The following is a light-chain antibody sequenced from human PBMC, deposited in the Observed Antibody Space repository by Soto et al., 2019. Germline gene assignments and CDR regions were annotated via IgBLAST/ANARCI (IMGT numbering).Light chain of an antibody. CDR2: YAS. J-gene: IGKJ5*01. V-gene: IGKV3-15*01. Sequence: EIMMTQSPATLSVSPGERATLSCRASQSVSNNLAWYQQKPGQAPRLLIYYASTRATGITARFSGSGSGTEFTLTISSLQSEDFALYYCQQYNNWPPITFGQGTRLEIK. CDR1: QSVSNN. CDR3: QQYNNWPPIT.